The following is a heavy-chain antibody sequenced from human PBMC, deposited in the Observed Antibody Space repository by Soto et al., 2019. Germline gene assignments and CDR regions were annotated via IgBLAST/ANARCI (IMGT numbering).Heavy chain of an antibody. J-gene: IGHJ4*02. CDR3: AKSGYCSSGNCYKGVFEY. V-gene: IGHV3-48*01. Sequence: HPGGSLRLSCAASGFTFSSYSMNWVRQAPGKGLEWVSYISSSSSTIYYADSVKGRFTISRDNSKNTQYLRMNSLRAEDTAVYFCAKSGYCSSGNCYKGVFEYWGQGTLVTVSS. CDR2: ISSSSSTI. D-gene: IGHD2-15*01. CDR1: GFTFSSYS.